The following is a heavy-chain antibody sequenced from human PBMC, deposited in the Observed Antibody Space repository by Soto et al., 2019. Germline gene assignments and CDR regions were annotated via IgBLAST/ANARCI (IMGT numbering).Heavy chain of an antibody. J-gene: IGHJ3*02. D-gene: IGHD6-19*01. CDR1: GGSISSYY. Sequence: RSLTCTVSGGSISSYYCSWIRQPPWKGLDFIGYIYYSVSTNYNPSLNSRFTISLDTSKNQFSLNLISVTAADTAVYYCASSGIAVAGMTRGNAFDIWGQGTMVTVSS. CDR2: IYYSVST. CDR3: ASSGIAVAGMTRGNAFDI. V-gene: IGHV4-59*01.